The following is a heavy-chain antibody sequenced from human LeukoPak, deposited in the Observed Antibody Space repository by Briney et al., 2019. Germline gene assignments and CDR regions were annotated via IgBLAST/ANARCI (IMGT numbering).Heavy chain of an antibody. J-gene: IGHJ4*02. V-gene: IGHV4-59*01. CDR3: ARGTRRHYDGSGYYYGEFDS. CDR1: DDSIKSYF. D-gene: IGHD3-22*01. Sequence: SETLSLTCTVSDDSIKSYFWIWIRQSPGKGMEWIGYVFYSGSTSYNPSLRSRLTMSVDTSKSQFSLNLNSVTTADTAMYYCARGTRRHYDGSGYYYGEFDSWGQGILVTVSS. CDR2: VFYSGST.